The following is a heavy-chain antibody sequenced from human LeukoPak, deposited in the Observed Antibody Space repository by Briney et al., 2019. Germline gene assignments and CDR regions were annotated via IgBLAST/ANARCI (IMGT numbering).Heavy chain of an antibody. J-gene: IGHJ4*02. D-gene: IGHD3-10*01. Sequence: GSVKVPCKASGYTFSGTGWYLYWLRQAPGQGLECMGWIYPYTGATHYAQKFQGRVAMTRDTSISTAYMELSRLRPDDTAVYYCARDGPAQMVDFDYWGQGTLVTVSS. CDR3: ARDGPAQMVDFDY. V-gene: IGHV1-2*02. CDR2: IYPYTGAT. CDR1: GYTFSGTGWY.